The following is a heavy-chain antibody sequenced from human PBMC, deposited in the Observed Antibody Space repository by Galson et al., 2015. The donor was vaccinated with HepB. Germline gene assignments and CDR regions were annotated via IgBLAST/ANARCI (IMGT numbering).Heavy chain of an antibody. Sequence: TLSLTCAVSGGSVSSGHYYWAWIRQPAEKRLEWVGRIHASGDTSYNPSLNSRVTMSLDTSKNHFSLKLAYVTAADTAVYFCARVPLRGGSIDYWGQGTLVTVSS. CDR2: IHASGDT. CDR1: GGSVSSGHYY. J-gene: IGHJ4*02. V-gene: IGHV4-61*02. CDR3: ARVPLRGGSIDY. D-gene: IGHD1-26*01.